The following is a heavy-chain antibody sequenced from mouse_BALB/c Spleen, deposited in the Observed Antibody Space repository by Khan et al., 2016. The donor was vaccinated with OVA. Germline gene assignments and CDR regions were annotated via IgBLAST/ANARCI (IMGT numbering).Heavy chain of an antibody. D-gene: IGHD1-1*02. CDR2: ISSDGDYI. V-gene: IGHV5-9-3*01. J-gene: IGHJ3*01. CDR1: GFTFSTYA. Sequence: EVELVESGGGLVKPGGSLKLSCAASGFTFSTYAMSWVRQTPEKRLEWVATISSDGDYIYYPDNVTGRFTISRDNAKNILYLQMSSLKSEDTAMYYCARLAYYYNSEGFAYWGQGTLVTVSA. CDR3: ARLAYYYNSEGFAY.